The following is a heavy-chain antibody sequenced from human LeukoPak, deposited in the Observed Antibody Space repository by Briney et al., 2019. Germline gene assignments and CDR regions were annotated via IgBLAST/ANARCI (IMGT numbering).Heavy chain of an antibody. Sequence: GGSLRLSCAASGFSFSTYAMSWVRQAPGKGLEWVSVISGRGDTTYYADSVKGRFTISRDNSKSILYLQLNSLRVEDTAVYFCAKHKENFGDSCLDDYWGQGALVTVSS. CDR1: GFSFSTYA. V-gene: IGHV3-23*01. J-gene: IGHJ4*02. CDR3: AKHKENFGDSCLDDY. D-gene: IGHD4-17*01. CDR2: ISGRGDTT.